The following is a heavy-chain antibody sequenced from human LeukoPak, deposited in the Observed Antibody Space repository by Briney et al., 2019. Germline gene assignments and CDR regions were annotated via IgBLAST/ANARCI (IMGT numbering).Heavy chain of an antibody. CDR2: ISWNSGSI. J-gene: IGHJ4*02. D-gene: IGHD3-3*01. V-gene: IGHV3-9*01. CDR1: GFTFDDYA. CDR3: AKDNDFWSGYFGGIDH. Sequence: PGGSLRLSCAASGFTFDDYAMHWVRQAPGKGLEWVSGISWNSGSIGYADSVKGRFTISRDNAKNSLYLQMNSLRAEDTALYYCAKDNDFWSGYFGGIDHWGQGTLVTVSS.